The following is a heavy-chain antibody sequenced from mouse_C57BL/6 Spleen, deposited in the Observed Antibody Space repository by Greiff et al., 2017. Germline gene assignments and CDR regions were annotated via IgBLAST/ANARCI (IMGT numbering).Heavy chain of an antibody. CDR1: GYTFTDYY. J-gene: IGHJ4*01. CDR2: INPYNGGT. D-gene: IGHD2-4*01. V-gene: IGHV1-19*01. CDR3: ARGECIYYDYDGGYAMGY. Sequence: EVQLQQSGPVLVKPGASVKMSCKASGYTFTDYYMNWVKQSHGKSLEWIGVINPYNGGTSYNQKFKGKATLTVDMSSITAYMELNSLTSEYYAVYYCARGECIYYDYDGGYAMGYWGQGTSGTVSS.